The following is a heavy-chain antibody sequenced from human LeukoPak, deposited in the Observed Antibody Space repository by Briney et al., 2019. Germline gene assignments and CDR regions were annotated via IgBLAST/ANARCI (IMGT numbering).Heavy chain of an antibody. CDR2: IKGDGSET. J-gene: IGHJ6*03. V-gene: IGHV3-7*01. CDR3: AREAYCGGPSCFAVNYMDV. Sequence: GGSLRLSCVASGSGFTFSEFWMGWVRQAPGERLEWVANIKGDGSETYYVDSVKGRFTISRDNVKNSVYLQMNSLRADDTSLYRCAREAYCGGPSCFAVNYMDVWGKGTTVTVSS. D-gene: IGHD2-21*01. CDR1: GSGFTFSEFW.